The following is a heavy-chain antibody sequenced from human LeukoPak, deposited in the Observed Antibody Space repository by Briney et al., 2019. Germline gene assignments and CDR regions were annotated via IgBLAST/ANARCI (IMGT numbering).Heavy chain of an antibody. Sequence: ASVKVSCKASEYTFTSYDINWVRQATVQGLEWMGWMSPNSGNTSSAEKFQGRVTMTTTTSISTAYMELSSLRSEDTAVYYCARVSWNYIDNADSYYYYMDVWGKGTTVTVSS. CDR2: MSPNSGNT. D-gene: IGHD1-7*01. CDR3: ARVSWNYIDNADSYYYYMDV. CDR1: EYTFTSYD. J-gene: IGHJ6*03. V-gene: IGHV1-8*01.